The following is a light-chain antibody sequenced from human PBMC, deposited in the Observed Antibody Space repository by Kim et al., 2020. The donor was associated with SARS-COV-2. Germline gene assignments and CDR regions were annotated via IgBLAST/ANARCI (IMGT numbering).Light chain of an antibody. CDR3: CSYAGSSSVI. V-gene: IGLV2-23*02. Sequence: GQSITISCTGTSSDVGTYNLVSLYRQYPGTAPEVVIYGVTNRPSGVSDRFSGSKSGNTASLTISGLQAEDEAEYFCCSYAGSSSVIFGAGTQLTVL. CDR1: SSDVGTYNL. CDR2: GVT. J-gene: IGLJ2*01.